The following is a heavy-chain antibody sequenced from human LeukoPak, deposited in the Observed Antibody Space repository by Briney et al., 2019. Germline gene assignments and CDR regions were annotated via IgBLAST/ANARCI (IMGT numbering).Heavy chain of an antibody. CDR1: GGSISSSSYY. D-gene: IGHD3-22*01. V-gene: IGHV4-39*07. J-gene: IGHJ4*02. Sequence: SETLSLTCTVSGGSISSSSYYWGWIRQPPGKGLEWFGSIYYSGSTYYNPSLKSRVTISVDTSKNQFSLKLSSVTAADTAVYYCARGGAPTKIYYYDSSGSPGLAYWGQGTLVTVSS. CDR3: ARGGAPTKIYYYDSSGSPGLAY. CDR2: IYYSGST.